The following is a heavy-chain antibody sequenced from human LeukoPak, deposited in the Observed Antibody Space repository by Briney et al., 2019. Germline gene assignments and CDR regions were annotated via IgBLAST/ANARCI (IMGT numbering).Heavy chain of an antibody. V-gene: IGHV3-48*02. CDR1: GFTFSIYS. CDR2: ISSSSSII. CDR3: AREIALAGLNDY. J-gene: IGHJ4*02. Sequence: GGSLRLSGAASGFTFSIYSMNWVRQAPGKGLEWVSYISSSSSIIYYVDSVKGRFTISRDNAKKSLYLQMNSLRDEDTAVYYCAREIALAGLNDYWGQGTLVTVSS. D-gene: IGHD6-19*01.